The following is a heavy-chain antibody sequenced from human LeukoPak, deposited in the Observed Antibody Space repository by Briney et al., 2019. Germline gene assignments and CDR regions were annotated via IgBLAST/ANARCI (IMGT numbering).Heavy chain of an antibody. Sequence: GGSLRLSCAASGFTFSSYSMNWVRQAPGKGLEWVSSISSSSSYIYYADSVKGRFTISRDNAKNSLYLQMNSLRAEDTAVYYCARDLSSSYWKSKRWYFDYWGQGTLVTVSS. CDR2: ISSSSSYI. CDR3: ARDLSSSYWKSKRWYFDY. D-gene: IGHD1-1*01. CDR1: GFTFSSYS. J-gene: IGHJ4*02. V-gene: IGHV3-21*01.